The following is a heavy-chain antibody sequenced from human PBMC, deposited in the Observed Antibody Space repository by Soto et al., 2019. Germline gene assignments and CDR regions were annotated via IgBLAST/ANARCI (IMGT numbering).Heavy chain of an antibody. CDR3: ARVFRYSSGWPSSYYYYGMDV. V-gene: IGHV3-33*01. CDR1: GFTFSSYG. D-gene: IGHD6-19*01. Sequence: GGSLRLSCAASGFTFSSYGMHWVRQAPGKGLEWVAVIWYDGSNKYYADSVKGRFTISRDNSKNTLYLQMNSLRAEDTAVYYCARVFRYSSGWPSSYYYYGMDVWGQGTTVTVSS. J-gene: IGHJ6*02. CDR2: IWYDGSNK.